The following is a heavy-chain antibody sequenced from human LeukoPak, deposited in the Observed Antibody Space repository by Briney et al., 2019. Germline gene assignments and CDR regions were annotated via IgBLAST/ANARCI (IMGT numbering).Heavy chain of an antibody. D-gene: IGHD1-1*01. J-gene: IGHJ6*03. CDR3: AKSKTSYYYYMDV. CDR2: ISGSGGST. Sequence: GGSLRLSCAASGFTFSSYAMSWVRQAPGKGLEWASAISGSGGSTYYADSVKGRFTISRDNSKNTLYLQMNSLRAEDTAVYYCAKSKTSYYYYMDVWGKGTTVTVSS. CDR1: GFTFSSYA. V-gene: IGHV3-23*01.